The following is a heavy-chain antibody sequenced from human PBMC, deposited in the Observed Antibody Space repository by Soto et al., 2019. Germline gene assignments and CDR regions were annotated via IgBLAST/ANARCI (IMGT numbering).Heavy chain of an antibody. J-gene: IGHJ3*02. D-gene: IGHD5-12*01. CDR2: INHSGST. CDR3: ARDSGAAANAFDI. CDR1: GGSFSGYY. Sequence: SETLSLTCAVYGGSFSGYYWSWIRQPPGKGLEWIGEINHSGSTNYNPSLKSRVTISVDTSNNQFSLKLSSVTAADTAVYYCARDSGAAANAFDIWGQGTMVTVSS. V-gene: IGHV4-34*01.